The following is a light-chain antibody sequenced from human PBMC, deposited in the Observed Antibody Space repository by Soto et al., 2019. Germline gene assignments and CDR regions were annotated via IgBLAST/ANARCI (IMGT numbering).Light chain of an antibody. CDR3: SSYTSSSTV. J-gene: IGLJ2*01. CDR2: DVS. CDR1: SSDVGGYNY. Sequence: QSVLTQPASVSGSPGQSITISCTGTSSDVGGYNYVSCYQRHPGKAPKLMIYDVSNRPSGVSNRFSGSKSGNTASLTISGLQAEDEADYYCSSYTSSSTVFGGGTKVTVL. V-gene: IGLV2-14*01.